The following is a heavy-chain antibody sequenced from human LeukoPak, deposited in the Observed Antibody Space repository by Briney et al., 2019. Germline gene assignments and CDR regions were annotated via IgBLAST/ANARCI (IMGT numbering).Heavy chain of an antibody. CDR1: GFTFSSYS. D-gene: IGHD5-12*01. Sequence: GGSLRLSCAASGFTFSSYSMNWVRQAPGKGLEWVSSISSSSSYIYYADSVKGRFTISRDNAKNSLYLQMNSLRAEDTAVYYCARDPPYSGYPPFDYWGQGTLVTVSS. J-gene: IGHJ4*02. CDR3: ARDPPYSGYPPFDY. CDR2: ISSSSSYI. V-gene: IGHV3-21*01.